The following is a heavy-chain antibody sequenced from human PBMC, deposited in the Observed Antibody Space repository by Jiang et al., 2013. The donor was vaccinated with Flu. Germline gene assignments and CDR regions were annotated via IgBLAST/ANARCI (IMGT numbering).Heavy chain of an antibody. J-gene: IGHJ6*02. CDR3: ARGIAAAGSNYYYGMDV. V-gene: IGHV7-4-1*02. CDR2: INTNTGNP. Sequence: GLEWMGWINTNTGNPTFAQGFTGRFVFSLDTSVSTAYLQISSLKAEDTAVYYCARGIAAAGSNYYYGMDVWGQGTTVTVSS. D-gene: IGHD6-13*01.